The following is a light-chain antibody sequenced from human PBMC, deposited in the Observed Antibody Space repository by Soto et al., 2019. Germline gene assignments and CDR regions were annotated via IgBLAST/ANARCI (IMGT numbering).Light chain of an antibody. J-gene: IGLJ3*02. CDR3: CSYAGSSTSRV. V-gene: IGLV2-11*01. CDR2: DVS. CDR1: SSDVGGYNY. Sequence: QSALPQPRSVSGSPGQSVTISCTGTSSDVGGYNYVSWYQQHPGKAPKLMIYDVSKRPSGVPDRFSGSKSGNTASLTIAGLQAEDEADYYCCSYAGSSTSRVFGGGTKLTVL.